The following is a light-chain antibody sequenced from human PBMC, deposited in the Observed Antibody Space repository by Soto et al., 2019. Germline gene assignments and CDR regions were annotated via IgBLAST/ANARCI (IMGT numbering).Light chain of an antibody. J-gene: IGLJ2*01. V-gene: IGLV1-40*01. CDR1: YSNIVADYN. CDR3: QSNDSSQSIIL. Sequence: SRIGTYSNIVADYNVQWYQQYQGKAQKLLIYGNHNRPSGVPDRFSGSKSATSASLSITGLQSEDEAEYYCQSNDSSQSIILYGGGTRLTVL. CDR2: GNH.